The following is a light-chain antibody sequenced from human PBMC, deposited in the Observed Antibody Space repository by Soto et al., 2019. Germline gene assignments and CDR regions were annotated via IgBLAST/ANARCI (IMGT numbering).Light chain of an antibody. V-gene: IGKV1-8*01. Sequence: AIRVTQSPSSISASTGDRVTITCRASQEISPFLAWYQQRPGKASNLLLYASSTLKSGVPSRFSGSGSGTDFTLTISNLQSEDSATYFCQQYYQYPRTFGQGTKVEIK. CDR1: QEISPF. CDR2: ASS. CDR3: QQYYQYPRT. J-gene: IGKJ1*01.